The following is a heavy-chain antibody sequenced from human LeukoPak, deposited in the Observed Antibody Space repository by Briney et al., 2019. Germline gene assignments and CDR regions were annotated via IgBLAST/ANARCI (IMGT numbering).Heavy chain of an antibody. V-gene: IGHV1-2*02. CDR1: GYTFTGYY. J-gene: IGHJ4*02. CDR3: ARGKAYDIHDY. CDR2: INPNSGGT. Sequence: ASVKVSCKASGYTFTGYYMHWVRQAPGQGLEWMGWINPNSGGTNYAQKFQGRVTMTRNTSISTAYMELSSLRSEDTAVYYCARGKAYDIHDYWGQGTLVTVSS. D-gene: IGHD3-9*01.